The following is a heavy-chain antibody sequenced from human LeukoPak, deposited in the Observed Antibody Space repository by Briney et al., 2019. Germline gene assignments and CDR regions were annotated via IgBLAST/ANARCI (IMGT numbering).Heavy chain of an antibody. CDR1: GYSISSGYY. CDR3: ARSHCSSTSCYADY. CDR2: IYHSGST. V-gene: IGHV4-38-2*01. J-gene: IGHJ4*02. D-gene: IGHD2-2*01. Sequence: PSETLSLTCAVSGYSISSGYYWGWIRQPPGKGLEWIGEIYHSGSTNYNPSLKSRVTISVDKSKNQFSLKLSSVTAADTAVYYCARSHCSSTSCYADYWGQGTLVTVSS.